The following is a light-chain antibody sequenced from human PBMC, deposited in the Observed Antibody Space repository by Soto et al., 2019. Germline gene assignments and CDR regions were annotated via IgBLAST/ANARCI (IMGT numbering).Light chain of an antibody. CDR3: SSYTSSSTYV. V-gene: IGLV2-18*02. CDR2: DVS. Sequence: QSALTQPPSVSGSPGQSVTISCTGTSSDVGSYNRVSWYQQPPGTAPKVMIYDVSNRPSGVPDRFSGSKSGNTASQTISGLQAEDESDYYCSSYTSSSTYVFGTGTKLTVL. J-gene: IGLJ1*01. CDR1: SSDVGSYNR.